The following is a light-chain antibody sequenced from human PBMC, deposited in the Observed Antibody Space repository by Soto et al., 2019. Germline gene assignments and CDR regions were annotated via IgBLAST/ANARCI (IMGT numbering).Light chain of an antibody. CDR3: QQYNSYSHT. CDR2: DAS. CDR1: QSISSW. J-gene: IGKJ2*01. V-gene: IGKV1-5*01. Sequence: DIQMTQSPSTLSASVGDRVTITCRASQSISSWLAWYQQKPGKAPKLLSYDASSLESGVPSRFSGSGSGTEFTLTISTLQPDDCATYYCQQYNSYSHTFGQGTKLEIK.